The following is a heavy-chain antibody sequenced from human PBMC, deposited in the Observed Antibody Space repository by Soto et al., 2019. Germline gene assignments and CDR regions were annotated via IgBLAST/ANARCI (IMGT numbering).Heavy chain of an antibody. CDR3: AGYCSGGSCYSSGAFDI. J-gene: IGHJ3*02. CDR1: GFTFSSYG. CDR2: ISGSGGST. D-gene: IGHD2-15*01. V-gene: IGHV3-23*01. Sequence: GGSLRLSCAASGFTFSSYGMHWVRQAPGKGLEWVSAISGSGGSTYYADSVKGRFTISRDDSKNTLYLQMNSLRAEDTAVYYCAGYCSGGSCYSSGAFDIWGQGTMVTVSS.